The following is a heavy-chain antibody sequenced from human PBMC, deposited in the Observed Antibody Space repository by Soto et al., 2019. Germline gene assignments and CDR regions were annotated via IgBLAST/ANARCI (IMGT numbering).Heavy chain of an antibody. CDR3: ARLAPFDF. V-gene: IGHV3-74*01. CDR2: IGPDGSNT. CDR1: GFAFSRLW. Sequence: GGSLRLSCAASGFAFSRLWMHWVRQAPGKGLVWLSRIGPDGSNTAYADSVQGRFTISRDNAKNTLYLQISSLRAEDTAVYYCARLAPFDFWGEGSLVTVSS. J-gene: IGHJ4*02.